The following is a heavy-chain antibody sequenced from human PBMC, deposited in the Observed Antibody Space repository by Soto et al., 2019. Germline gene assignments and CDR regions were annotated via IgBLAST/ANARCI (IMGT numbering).Heavy chain of an antibody. J-gene: IGHJ6*02. V-gene: IGHV3-23*01. CDR1: GFTFSSYA. D-gene: IGHD1-26*01. CDR3: AKAVVGATPGYYYYYGMDV. Sequence: GGSLRLSCAASGFTFSSYAMSWVRQAPGKGLEWVSAISGSGGSTYYADSVKGRFTISRDNSKNTLYLQMNSLRAEDTAVYYCAKAVVGATPGYYYYYGMDVWGQGTTVTVS. CDR2: ISGSGGST.